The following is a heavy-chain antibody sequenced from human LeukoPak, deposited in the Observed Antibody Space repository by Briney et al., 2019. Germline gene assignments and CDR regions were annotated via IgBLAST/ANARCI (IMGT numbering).Heavy chain of an antibody. D-gene: IGHD6-6*01. CDR2: ISTDGSST. V-gene: IGHV3-74*03. J-gene: IGHJ4*02. Sequence: GGSLRLSCAASGFTFSSYWMHWVRQAPGKGLVWVSRISTDGSSTTNADSVKGRFTISRDNAKNTLYLQMNSLRAEDAAVYYCAREGGYSSSGLDYWGQGTLVTVSS. CDR3: AREGGYSSSGLDY. CDR1: GFTFSSYW.